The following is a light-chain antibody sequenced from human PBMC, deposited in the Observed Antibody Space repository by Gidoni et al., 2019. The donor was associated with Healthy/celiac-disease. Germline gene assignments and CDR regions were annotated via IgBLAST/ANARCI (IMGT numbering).Light chain of an antibody. CDR2: WAS. V-gene: IGKV4-1*01. CDR3: QQYYSTPYT. CDR1: QSVLYSSNNKNY. J-gene: IGKJ2*01. Sequence: DIVMTQSPDSLAVSLGERATINCKSLQSVLYSSNNKNYLAWYQQKPGQPPKLLIYWASTRESGVPDRFSGSGSGTDFTLTISSLQAEDVAVYYCQQYYSTPYTFGQXTKLEIK.